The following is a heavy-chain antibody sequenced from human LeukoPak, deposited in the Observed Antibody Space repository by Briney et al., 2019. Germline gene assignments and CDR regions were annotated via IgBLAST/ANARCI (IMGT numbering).Heavy chain of an antibody. Sequence: ASVKVSCKASGYTFTGYYMHWVRQAPGQGLEWMGWINPNSGGTNYAQKFQGRVTTTRDTSISTAYMELSRLRSDDTAVYYCAREKLGSTHNFDYWGQGTLVTVSS. CDR3: AREKLGSTHNFDY. J-gene: IGHJ4*02. D-gene: IGHD2-2*01. V-gene: IGHV1-2*02. CDR2: INPNSGGT. CDR1: GYTFTGYY.